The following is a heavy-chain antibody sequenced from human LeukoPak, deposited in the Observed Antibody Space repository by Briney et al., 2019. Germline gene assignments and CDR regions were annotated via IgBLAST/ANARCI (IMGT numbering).Heavy chain of an antibody. D-gene: IGHD3-10*02. V-gene: IGHV1-2*02. CDR1: GYTFTGYY. Sequence: ASVKVSCKASGYTFTGYYMHWVRQAPGQGLEWMGWINPNSGGTNYAQKFQGRVTMTRDTSTSTVYMELSSLRSEDTAVYYCAREGVRESFDYWGQGTLVTVSS. CDR3: AREGVRESFDY. CDR2: INPNSGGT. J-gene: IGHJ4*02.